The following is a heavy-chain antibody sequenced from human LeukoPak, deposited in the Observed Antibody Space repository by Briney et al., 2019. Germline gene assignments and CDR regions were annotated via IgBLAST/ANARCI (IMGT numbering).Heavy chain of an antibody. Sequence: GRSLRLSCAASGFTFDVFAMHWVRQAPGKGLEWVSGISWNSGSIGYADSVKGRFTISRDNAKNSLYLQMNSLRAEDTALYYCAKSHVGATYFDYWGQGTLVTVSS. CDR2: ISWNSGSI. V-gene: IGHV3-9*01. J-gene: IGHJ4*02. CDR3: AKSHVGATYFDY. D-gene: IGHD1-26*01. CDR1: GFTFDVFA.